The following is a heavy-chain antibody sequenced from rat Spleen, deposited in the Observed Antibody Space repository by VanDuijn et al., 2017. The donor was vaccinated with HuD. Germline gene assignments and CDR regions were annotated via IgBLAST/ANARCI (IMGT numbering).Heavy chain of an antibody. CDR2: INHDGRST. J-gene: IGHJ3*01. CDR1: GFTFSDYA. V-gene: IGHV5-17*01. D-gene: IGHD1-1*01. Sequence: EVQLVESGGGLVQPGRSLKLSCAASGFTFSDYAMAWVRQAPKKGLEWVVNINHDGRSTYYRDSVKGRFTISRDNAKSTLYLQMDSLRSEDTATYYCASRRGPWFAYWGQGTLVTVSS. CDR3: ASRRGPWFAY.